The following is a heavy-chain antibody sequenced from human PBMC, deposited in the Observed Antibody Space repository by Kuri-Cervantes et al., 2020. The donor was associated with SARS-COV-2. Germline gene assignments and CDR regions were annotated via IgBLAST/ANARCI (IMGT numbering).Heavy chain of an antibody. CDR2: IYPTDPDT. V-gene: IGHV5-51*01. Sequence: GGSLRLSCKASGYTFSSHWIGWVRQMPGKGLEWMGIIYPTDPDTRYSPSFQGQVTISVDESISTAYLQWSSLKASDTAIYYCARRSCDGGSCYSPWGQGTLVTVSS. CDR3: ARRSCDGGSCYSP. CDR1: GYTFSSHW. D-gene: IGHD2-15*01. J-gene: IGHJ5*02.